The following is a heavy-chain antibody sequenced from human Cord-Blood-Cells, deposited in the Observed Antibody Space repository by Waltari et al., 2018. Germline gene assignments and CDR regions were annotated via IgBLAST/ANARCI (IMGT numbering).Heavy chain of an antibody. D-gene: IGHD3-22*01. J-gene: IGHJ1*01. CDR1: GGSFSGYY. Sequence: QVQLHQWGAGLLKPSETLSLTCAVYGGSFSGYYWSCIRHPPGKGLEGIGEINHSGSTNYNPSLKSRVTISVDTSKNQFSLKLSSVTAADTAVYYCASITHYYDSSGYYEYFQHWGQGTLVTVSS. V-gene: IGHV4-34*01. CDR2: INHSGST. CDR3: ASITHYYDSSGYYEYFQH.